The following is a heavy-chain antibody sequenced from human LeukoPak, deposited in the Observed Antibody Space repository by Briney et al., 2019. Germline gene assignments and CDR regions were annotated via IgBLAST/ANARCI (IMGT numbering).Heavy chain of an antibody. D-gene: IGHD3-3*01. V-gene: IGHV1-18*01. CDR1: GYTFTSYA. J-gene: IGHJ4*02. CDR3: ARGSVTIFGVVITDFDY. CDR2: ISAYNGNT. Sequence: GASVKVSCKASGYTFTSYAMNWVRQAPGQGLEWMGWISAYNGNTNYAQKLQGRVTMTTDTSTSTAYMELRSLRSDDTAVYYCARGSVTIFGVVITDFDYWGQGTLVTVSS.